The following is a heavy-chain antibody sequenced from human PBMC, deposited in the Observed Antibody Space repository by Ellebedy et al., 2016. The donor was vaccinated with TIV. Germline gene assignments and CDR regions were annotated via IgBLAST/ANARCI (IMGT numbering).Heavy chain of an antibody. Sequence: GESLKISCAASGFTFGSYGLHWVRQAPGKGLEWVAFIRYDGSNKYYADSVEGRFTISRHNSKNTLYLQMNSLRAEDTAVYYCARGLGIGVDYWGQGTLVTVSS. V-gene: IGHV3-30*02. CDR3: ARGLGIGVDY. D-gene: IGHD7-27*01. CDR1: GFTFGSYG. CDR2: IRYDGSNK. J-gene: IGHJ4*02.